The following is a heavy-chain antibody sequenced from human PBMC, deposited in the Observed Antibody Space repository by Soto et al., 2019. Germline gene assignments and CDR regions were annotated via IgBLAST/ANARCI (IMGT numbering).Heavy chain of an antibody. CDR2: ISYIGNT. Sequence: PSETLSLTCTVSGGSISPYYWSWIRQPPGKGLEWIGYISYIGNTIYDPFLESRVTILADTSKNQFSLQLNSVTPEDTAVYYCARGGGYDYVWGSYPPFIWGQGTLVTVSS. CDR3: ARGGGYDYVWGSYPPFI. D-gene: IGHD3-16*01. CDR1: GGSISPYY. J-gene: IGHJ4*02. V-gene: IGHV4-59*12.